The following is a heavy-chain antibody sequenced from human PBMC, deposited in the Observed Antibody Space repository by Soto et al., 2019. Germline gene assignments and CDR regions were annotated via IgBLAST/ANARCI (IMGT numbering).Heavy chain of an antibody. V-gene: IGHV5-51*01. J-gene: IGHJ6*02. CDR3: ASIFVLLDTTEYGMYV. CDR2: IYPGDSDT. CDR1: GYSFTSYW. Sequence: PGASLKTSCKGSGYSFTSYWIGWVLQIPGKGLEWMGIIYPGDSDTRYSPSFQGQVTISADKSISTAYLQWSSLKASDTAMYYCASIFVLLDTTEYGMYVWGQET. D-gene: IGHD2-8*01.